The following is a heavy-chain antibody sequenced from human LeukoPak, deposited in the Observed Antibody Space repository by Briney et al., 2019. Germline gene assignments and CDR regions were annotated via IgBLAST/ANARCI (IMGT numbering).Heavy chain of an antibody. J-gene: IGHJ3*01. CDR1: GYTFTECY. CDR3: GRVPGGGYGGALDL. Sequence: ASVKVSCKASGYTFTECYIHWVPQAPGHGLEWMGWINPNSGVTDYPQKFQGRVTMTRDTSISTAYMELSSLTSDDTALYYCGRVPGGGYGGALDLWGQGTLVTVSS. V-gene: IGHV1-2*02. D-gene: IGHD5-12*01. CDR2: INPNSGVT.